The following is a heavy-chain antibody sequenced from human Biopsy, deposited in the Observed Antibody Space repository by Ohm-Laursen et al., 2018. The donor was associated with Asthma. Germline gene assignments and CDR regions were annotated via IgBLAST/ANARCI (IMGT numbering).Heavy chain of an antibody. V-gene: IGHV4-59*07. CDR2: THYSGTT. CDR1: GGSIGIYY. Sequence: SDTLSLTCSVSGGSIGIYYWGWIRQPPGKGLEYIGYTHYSGTTNTDPSLTGRVTMSVDTSKNQFSLKVTSVTAADTAVYFCARVRGAFYESSVKNAFDVWGQGTMATVSS. J-gene: IGHJ3*01. CDR3: ARVRGAFYESSVKNAFDV. D-gene: IGHD3-22*01.